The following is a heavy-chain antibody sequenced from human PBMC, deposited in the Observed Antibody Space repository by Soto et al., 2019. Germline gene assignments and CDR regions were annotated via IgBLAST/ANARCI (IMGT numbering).Heavy chain of an antibody. CDR1: GGTFSSYA. V-gene: IGHV1-69*01. J-gene: IGHJ5*02. CDR3: ARVSRPVVGVVIFSNWFDP. CDR2: IIPIFGTA. Sequence: QVQLVQSGAEVKKPGSSVKVSCKASGGTFSSYAISWVRQAPGQGLEWMGGIIPIFGTANYAQKFQGRVTITADESTSTAYMELSSLRSDDTAVYYCARVSRPVVGVVIFSNWFDPWGQGTLVTVSS. D-gene: IGHD3-3*01.